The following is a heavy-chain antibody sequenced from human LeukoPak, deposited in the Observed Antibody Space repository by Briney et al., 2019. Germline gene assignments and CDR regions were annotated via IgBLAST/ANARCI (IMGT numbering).Heavy chain of an antibody. CDR3: ARVPADYYDSSGLRGGGDYFDY. J-gene: IGHJ4*02. D-gene: IGHD3-22*01. V-gene: IGHV4-38-2*02. CDR1: GYSISSSYY. CDR2: IYYSGST. Sequence: SETLSLTCTVSGYSISSSYYWGWIRQPPGKGLEWIGSIYYSGSTYYNPSLKSRVTISVDTSKNQISLKLSSVTAADTAVYYCARVPADYYDSSGLRGGGDYFDYWGQGTLVTVSS.